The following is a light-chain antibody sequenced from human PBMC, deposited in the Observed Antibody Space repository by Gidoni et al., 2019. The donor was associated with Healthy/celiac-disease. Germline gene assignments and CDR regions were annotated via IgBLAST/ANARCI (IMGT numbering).Light chain of an antibody. CDR3: QQRSNWPLT. CDR2: DAS. CDR1: QSVSSY. V-gene: IGKV3-11*01. J-gene: IGKJ1*01. Sequence: EIVLTQSPATLSLPPGERATLPCRASQSVSSYLAWYQHKPGQAPRLLIYDASNRATGIPARFSGSGSGTDFTLTISSLEPEDFAVYYCQQRSNWPLTFGQGTKVEIK.